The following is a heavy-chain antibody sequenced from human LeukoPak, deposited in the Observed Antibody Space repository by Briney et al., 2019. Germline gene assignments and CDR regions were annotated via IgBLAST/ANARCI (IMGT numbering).Heavy chain of an antibody. Sequence: GGTLRLSCAASVFTFSSYEMNWVRQAPGKRLEWVSYISSSGNTIYYTDSVKGRFTISRDNPKTTLYLQMNILIADDTFLYYFARGFGDASGGFFDLWGQGPLVTVPS. D-gene: IGHD3-10*01. CDR3: ARGFGDASGGFFDL. J-gene: IGHJ4*02. V-gene: IGHV3-48*03. CDR1: VFTFSSYE. CDR2: ISSSGNTI.